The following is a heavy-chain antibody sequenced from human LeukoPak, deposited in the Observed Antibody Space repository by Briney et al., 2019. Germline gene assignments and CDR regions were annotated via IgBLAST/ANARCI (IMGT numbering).Heavy chain of an antibody. J-gene: IGHJ4*02. CDR2: ISSSSSYI. CDR1: GFTLSIYS. D-gene: IGHD3-10*01. V-gene: IGHV3-21*01. Sequence: GGSLSLSCGASGFTLSIYSMNWPRQAPGKALEWVSSISSSSSYIYYADSVKGRFTISRDNAKNSLYLQMNSLRAEDTAVYYCASSPSPMVRGVITDYWGQGTLVTVSS. CDR3: ASSPSPMVRGVITDY.